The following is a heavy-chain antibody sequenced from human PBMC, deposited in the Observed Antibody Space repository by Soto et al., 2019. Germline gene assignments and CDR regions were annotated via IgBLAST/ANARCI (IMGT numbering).Heavy chain of an antibody. J-gene: IGHJ6*02. CDR2: TYYRSKWYS. CDR3: ARIQSSSSSDMDV. V-gene: IGHV6-1*01. Sequence: QTLSLTCVISGDSVSSNSAAWNWIRQSPSRGLEWLGRTYYRSKWYSNYAVSVKSRITINPDTSKNQFSLQLNSVTPEDTAVYFCARIQSSSSSDMDVWGQGTTVTVSS. CDR1: GDSVSSNSAA. D-gene: IGHD6-6*01.